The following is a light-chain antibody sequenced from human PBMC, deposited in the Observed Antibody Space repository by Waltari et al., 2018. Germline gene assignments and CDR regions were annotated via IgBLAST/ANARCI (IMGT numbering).Light chain of an antibody. V-gene: IGLV6-57*01. J-gene: IGLJ3*02. Sequence: NFVLTQPHSVSESPGKTVTISCTRSSGRLAGNYVHWYQQRPGSSPTTVLLEDYQRAPGVPDRVAGAIDTSANSASLTISGRRPEDEAVYYGQSYDITKRVFGGGTKLTV. CDR3: QSYDITKRV. CDR1: SGRLAGNY. CDR2: EDY.